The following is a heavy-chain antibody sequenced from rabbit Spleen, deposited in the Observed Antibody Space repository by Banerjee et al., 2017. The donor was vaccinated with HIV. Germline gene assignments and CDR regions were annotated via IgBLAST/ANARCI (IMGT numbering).Heavy chain of an antibody. CDR2: ISAGSSGST. Sequence: QEQLVESGGGLVQPGGSLKLSCKASGFDFSRTGVSWVRQAPGKGPEWIACISAGSSGSTYYASWAKGRFTISKTSSTTVTLQMTSLTAADTATYFCARDTATSFSTYGMDLWGPGTLVTVS. D-gene: IGHD1-1*01. CDR3: ARDTATSFSTYGMDL. J-gene: IGHJ6*01. CDR1: GFDFSRTG. V-gene: IGHV1S45*01.